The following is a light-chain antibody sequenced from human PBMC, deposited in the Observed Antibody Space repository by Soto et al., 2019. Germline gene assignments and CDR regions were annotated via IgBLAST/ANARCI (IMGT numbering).Light chain of an antibody. CDR1: SSNIGSNY. J-gene: IGLJ2*01. V-gene: IGLV1-44*01. CDR3: AAWDDRLKGVV. CDR2: NNN. Sequence: QSVVTQPPSASGTPGQTVTISCSGSSSNIGSNYVNWYQHLPGTAPKLLIFNNNRRPSGVLDRFSGSKSGTSASLAISGLQSEDEAHYYCAAWDDRLKGVVFGGGTKLTVL.